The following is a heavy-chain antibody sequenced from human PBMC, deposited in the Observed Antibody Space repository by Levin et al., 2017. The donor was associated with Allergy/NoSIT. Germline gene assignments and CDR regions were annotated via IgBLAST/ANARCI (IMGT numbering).Heavy chain of an antibody. CDR3: VRVGEDFWSGYFDC. CDR1: GFTFSNSA. J-gene: IGHJ4*02. D-gene: IGHD3-3*01. V-gene: IGHV3-30-3*01. CDR2: ISQDGSSQ. Sequence: SCAVSGFTFSNSAMHWVRQAPGKGLEWVAVISQDGSSQYYPDSVKGRFNISRDNSKNTLFLQMNNLRAEDTAVYYCVRVGEDFWSGYFDCWGQGTLVTVSS.